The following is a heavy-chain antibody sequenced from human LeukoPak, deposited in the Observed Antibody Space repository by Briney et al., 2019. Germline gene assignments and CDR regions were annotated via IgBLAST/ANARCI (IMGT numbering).Heavy chain of an antibody. CDR2: IYYSGST. Sequence: SETLSLTCTVSGGSISSSSYSWGWIRQPPGKGLEWIGTIYYSGSTYYNPSLKSRVTISVDTSKNQFSLKLSSVTAADTAVYYCARELYVWGSYRLDYWGQGTLVTVSS. CDR3: ARELYVWGSYRLDY. D-gene: IGHD3-16*02. CDR1: GGSISSSSYS. J-gene: IGHJ4*02. V-gene: IGHV4-39*02.